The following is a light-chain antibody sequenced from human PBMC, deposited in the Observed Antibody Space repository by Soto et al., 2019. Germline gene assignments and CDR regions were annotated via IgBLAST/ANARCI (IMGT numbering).Light chain of an antibody. CDR3: QQSDSLPLT. Sequence: DIQMTQSPSSLSASVGDRVTITCRASQDISNYLNWYQQRPGKAPKLLIYDASNLERGVPSRFSGTRSGNHFTFAITSLQHEDVATSYCQQSDSLPLTCGQGTRLEI. CDR1: QDISNY. CDR2: DAS. J-gene: IGKJ5*01. V-gene: IGKV1-33*01.